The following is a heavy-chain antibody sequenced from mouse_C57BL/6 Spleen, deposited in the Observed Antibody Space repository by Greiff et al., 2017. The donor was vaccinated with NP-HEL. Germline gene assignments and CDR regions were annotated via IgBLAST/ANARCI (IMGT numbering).Heavy chain of an antibody. CDR1: GYAFSSSW. CDR3: ARSPPYSNYWYFDV. Sequence: VQVVESGPELVKPGASVKISCKASGYAFSSSWMNWVKQRPGKGLEWIGRIYPGDGDTNYNGKFKGKATLTADKSSSTAYMQLSSLTSEDSAVYFCARSPPYSNYWYFDVWGTGTTVTVSS. V-gene: IGHV1-82*01. J-gene: IGHJ1*03. D-gene: IGHD2-5*01. CDR2: IYPGDGDT.